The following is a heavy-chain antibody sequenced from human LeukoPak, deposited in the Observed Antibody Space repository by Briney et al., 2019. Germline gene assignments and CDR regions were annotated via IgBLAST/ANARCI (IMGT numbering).Heavy chain of an antibody. CDR2: IKQDGSEK. J-gene: IGHJ3*02. CDR1: GFTFSSYW. Sequence: GGSLRLSCAASGFTFSSYWMSWVRQAPGKGLEWVANIKQDGSEKYYVDSVKGRFTISRDNAKNSLYLQMNSLRAEDTAVYYCAGDGEYSSSSAAFDIWGQGTMVTVSS. D-gene: IGHD6-6*01. CDR3: AGDGEYSSSSAAFDI. V-gene: IGHV3-7*01.